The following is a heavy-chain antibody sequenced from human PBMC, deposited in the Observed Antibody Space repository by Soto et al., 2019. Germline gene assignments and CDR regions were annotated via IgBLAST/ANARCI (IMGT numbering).Heavy chain of an antibody. CDR2: ISYDGSNK. V-gene: IGHV3-30-3*01. J-gene: IGHJ4*02. D-gene: IGHD6-13*01. Sequence: PGGSLRLSCAASGFTFSSYAMHWVRQAPGKGLEWVAVISYDGSNKYYADSVKGRFTISRDNSKNTLYLQMNSLRAEDTAVYYCAKDRLKLAPHYYDYWGQGTLVTVSS. CDR1: GFTFSSYA. CDR3: AKDRLKLAPHYYDY.